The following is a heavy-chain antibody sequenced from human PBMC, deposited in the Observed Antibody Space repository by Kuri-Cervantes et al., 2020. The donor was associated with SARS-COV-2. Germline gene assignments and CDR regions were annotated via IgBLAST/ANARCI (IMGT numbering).Heavy chain of an antibody. CDR1: GFTFSSYA. CDR2: ISAITGST. Sequence: LSLTCAASGFTFSSYAMSWVRQAPGKGLEWVSGISAITGSTYYADSVKGRFTISRDNSKNTMYLQMNSLRAEDTAVYYCAIPRNDYYDSSGPFLSWGQGTLVTVSS. D-gene: IGHD3-22*01. J-gene: IGHJ5*02. V-gene: IGHV3-23*01. CDR3: AIPRNDYYDSSGPFLS.